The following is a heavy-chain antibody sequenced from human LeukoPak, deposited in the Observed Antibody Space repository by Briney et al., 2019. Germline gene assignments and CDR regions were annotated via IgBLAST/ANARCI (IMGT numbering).Heavy chain of an antibody. J-gene: IGHJ4*02. CDR2: VLDNVRT. Sequence: SETLSLTCTVSGGSISSHYWGWVRQPPGKGLEWIGYVLDNVRTKDNPSLNSRFTLSADTSKNQFSLRLTSVTAADTAVYYCATIKRGNIFGFFDFWGQGILVTVSS. D-gene: IGHD5-18*01. CDR1: GGSISSHY. V-gene: IGHV4-59*11. CDR3: ATIKRGNIFGFFDF.